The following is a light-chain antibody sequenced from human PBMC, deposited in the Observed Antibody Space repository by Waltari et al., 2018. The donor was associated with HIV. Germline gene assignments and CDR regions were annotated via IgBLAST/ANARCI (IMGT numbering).Light chain of an antibody. J-gene: IGLJ3*02. CDR3: CSYAGSYWV. Sequence: QSALPQPRSVSGSPGQSVTISCTGTRTDVGGYNYVSWYQQHPGKAPKLMIYDVSNRPSGVPDRFSGSKSGNTASLTISGLQAEDEADYYCCSYAGSYWVFGGGTKLTVL. CDR2: DVS. V-gene: IGLV2-11*01. CDR1: RTDVGGYNY.